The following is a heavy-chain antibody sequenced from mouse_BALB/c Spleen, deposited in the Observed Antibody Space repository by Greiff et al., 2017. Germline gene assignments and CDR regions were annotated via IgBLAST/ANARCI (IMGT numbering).Heavy chain of an antibody. Sequence: EVHLVESGGGLVKPGGSLKLSCAASGFTFSDYYMYWVRQTPEKRLEWVATISDGGSYTYYPDSVKGRFTISRDNAKNNLYLQMSSLKSEDTAMYYCARDYYDYDGPYFDYWGQGTTLTVSS. V-gene: IGHV5-4*02. D-gene: IGHD2-4*01. CDR1: GFTFSDYY. CDR3: ARDYYDYDGPYFDY. CDR2: ISDGGSYT. J-gene: IGHJ2*01.